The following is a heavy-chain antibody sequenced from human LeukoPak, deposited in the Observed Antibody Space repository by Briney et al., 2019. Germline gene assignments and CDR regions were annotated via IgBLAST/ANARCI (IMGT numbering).Heavy chain of an antibody. CDR3: ARQASSGYYYDY. D-gene: IGHD3-22*01. V-gene: IGHV4-39*01. CDR2: IYYSGST. J-gene: IGHJ4*02. CDR1: GGSISSSSYC. Sequence: PSETLSLTCTVSGGSISSSSYCWGWIRQPPGKGLEWIGSIYYSGSTYYNPSLKSRVTISVDTSKNQFSLKLSSVTAADTAVYYCARQASSGYYYDYWGQGTLVTVSS.